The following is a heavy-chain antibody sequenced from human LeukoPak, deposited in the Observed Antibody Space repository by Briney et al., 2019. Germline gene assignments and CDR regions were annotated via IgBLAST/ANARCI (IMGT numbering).Heavy chain of an antibody. D-gene: IGHD2-2*01. CDR2: IYYSGST. J-gene: IGHJ5*02. CDR1: GGSISSGGYY. V-gene: IGHV4-31*03. Sequence: SETLSLTCTVSGGSISSGGYYWSWIRQHPGKGLEWIGYIYYSGSTYYNPSLKSRVTISVDTSKNQFSLKLSSVTAADTAVYYCARVVGDIVVVPAARTLQFDPWGQGTLVTVSS. CDR3: ARVVGDIVVVPAARTLQFDP.